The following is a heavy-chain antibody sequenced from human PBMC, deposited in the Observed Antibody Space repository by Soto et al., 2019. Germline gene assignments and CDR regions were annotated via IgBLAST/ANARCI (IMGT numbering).Heavy chain of an antibody. CDR3: ARQQPLDSSAWYN. J-gene: IGHJ4*02. Sequence: LXLTCAVSCASISNTDWWTWVRQPPGKGLEWIGEIYHSGTTNCDPSLKSRVTISLEKSKNQFSLTLSSVTASDTAMYYCARQQPLDSSAWYNWGQGTLVTASS. CDR2: IYHSGTT. V-gene: IGHV4-4*02. CDR1: CASISNTDW. D-gene: IGHD6-19*01.